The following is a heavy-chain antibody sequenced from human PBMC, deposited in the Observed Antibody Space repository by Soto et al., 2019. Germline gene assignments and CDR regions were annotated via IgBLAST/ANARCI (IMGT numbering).Heavy chain of an antibody. CDR3: AREDIVLMVYAIGLRDYYGMDV. Sequence: ASVKVSCKASGGTFSSYAISWVRQAPGQGLEWMGGIIPIFGTANYAQKFQGRVTITADESTSTGYMELSSLRSEDTAVYYCAREDIVLMVYAIGLRDYYGMDVWAQGTTVTVSS. J-gene: IGHJ6*01. CDR2: IIPIFGTA. V-gene: IGHV1-69*13. CDR1: GGTFSSYA. D-gene: IGHD2-8*01.